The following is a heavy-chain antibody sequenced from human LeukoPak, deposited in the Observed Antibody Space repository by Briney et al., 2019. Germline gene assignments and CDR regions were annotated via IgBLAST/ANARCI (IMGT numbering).Heavy chain of an antibody. CDR1: GGSIRSYY. CDR3: ARLTMPTGPGDY. Sequence: SETLSLTCSVSGGSIRSYYWSWIRQPPGKGLEWIGYIHYSGGANYSPSIKGRVTLSVDPSKNLLSLKLTSVTAADTGVYYCARLTMPTGPGDYWGQGTLVTVSS. V-gene: IGHV4-59*08. J-gene: IGHJ4*02. D-gene: IGHD4/OR15-4a*01. CDR2: IHYSGGA.